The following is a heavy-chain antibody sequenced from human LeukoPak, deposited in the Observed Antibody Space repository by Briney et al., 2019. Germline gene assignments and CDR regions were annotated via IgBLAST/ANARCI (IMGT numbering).Heavy chain of an antibody. CDR3: ANPPRLRPGYYYYMDV. J-gene: IGHJ6*03. Sequence: GGSLRLSCAASGFTFSSYSMNWVRQAPGKGLEWVSYISSGSNTIYYADSVKGRFTISRDNSKNTLYLQMNSLRAEDTAVYYCANPPRLRPGYYYYMDVWGKGTTVTVSS. CDR2: ISSGSNTI. V-gene: IGHV3-48*01. CDR1: GFTFSSYS.